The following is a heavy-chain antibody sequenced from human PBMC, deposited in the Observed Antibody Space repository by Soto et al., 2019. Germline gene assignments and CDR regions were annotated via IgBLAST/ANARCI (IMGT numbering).Heavy chain of an antibody. V-gene: IGHV3-33*01. CDR3: ARELRGYSYFAYYGMDV. CDR2: IWYDGSNK. Sequence: QVQLVESGGGVVQPGRSLRLSCAASGFPFSSYGMHWVRQAPGKGLEWVEVIWYDGSNKYYADSVKGRFTISRDNSKNTLYLQMNSLRAEDTAVYYCARELRGYSYFAYYGMDVWGQGTTVTVSS. J-gene: IGHJ6*02. CDR1: GFPFSSYG. D-gene: IGHD5-18*01.